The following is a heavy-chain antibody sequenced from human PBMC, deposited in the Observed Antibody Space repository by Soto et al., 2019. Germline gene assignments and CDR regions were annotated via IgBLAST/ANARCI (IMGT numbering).Heavy chain of an antibody. CDR1: GISFSDNA. J-gene: IGHJ4*02. D-gene: IGHD6-19*01. CDR2: ISGDGVSK. V-gene: IGHV3-23*01. CDR3: AKQDRLYGVAVAFDS. Sequence: VQLLESGGGLVQPGGSLRLSCAASGISFSDNAMSWVRQAPGKGLEWISAISGDGVSKFYGDSVRGRFTISRDNAANTLYLQMNGLRIGDTALYYCAKQDRLYGVAVAFDSWGQGTLVTVSS.